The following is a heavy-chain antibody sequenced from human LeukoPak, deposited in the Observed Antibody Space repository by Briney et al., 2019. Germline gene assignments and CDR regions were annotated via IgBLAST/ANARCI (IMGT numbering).Heavy chain of an antibody. J-gene: IGHJ4*02. CDR2: ISGSGGTT. CDR3: AKRRMGATPVDY. Sequence: GGSLRLSCAASGFTVSNYGMSWVRQAPGKGLEWVSGISGSGGTTYYADSVKGRFTISRDNSKNTLFLQMNTLRVEDTAVYYCAKRRMGATPVDYWGQGTLVTVSS. D-gene: IGHD1-26*01. V-gene: IGHV3-23*01. CDR1: GFTVSNYG.